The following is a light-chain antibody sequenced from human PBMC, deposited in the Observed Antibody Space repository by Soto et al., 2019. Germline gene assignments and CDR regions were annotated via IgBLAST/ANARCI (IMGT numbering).Light chain of an antibody. J-gene: IGKJ1*01. Sequence: EIVLTQSPGTLSLSPGERVTLSCRASQSLSSGYLAWYQQKFGQAPRLLIYDASRRATGIPERFSGSGSGAEFTLTINRLEPEDFAVYYCQQYGSSPTFGLGTKGDIK. V-gene: IGKV3-20*01. CDR2: DAS. CDR3: QQYGSSPT. CDR1: QSLSSGY.